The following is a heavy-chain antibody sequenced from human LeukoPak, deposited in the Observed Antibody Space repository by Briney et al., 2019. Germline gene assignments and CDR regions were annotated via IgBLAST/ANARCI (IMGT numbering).Heavy chain of an antibody. CDR2: IYTSGST. Sequence: SETLSLTCTASGGSISSYYWSWIRQPAGKGLEWIGRIYTSGSTNYNPSLKSRVTMSVDTSKNQFSLKLSSVTAADTAVYYCARDQSAHYYYYMDVWGKGTTVAVSS. J-gene: IGHJ6*03. CDR1: GGSISSYY. CDR3: ARDQSAHYYYYMDV. V-gene: IGHV4-4*07.